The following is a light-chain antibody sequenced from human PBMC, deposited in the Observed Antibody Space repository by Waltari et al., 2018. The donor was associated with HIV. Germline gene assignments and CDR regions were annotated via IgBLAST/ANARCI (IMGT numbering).Light chain of an antibody. CDR3: QQSYSPPPIT. J-gene: IGKJ5*01. V-gene: IGKV1-39*01. CDR1: QSISSY. CDR2: AAS. Sequence: DIQMTQSPSSLSASVGDRVTITCRASQSISSYLNWYQQKPGKAPKRLIYAASSLQSGVPSRFSGSGSGTDFTLTISSLQPEDFATYYCQQSYSPPPITFGQGTRLEIK.